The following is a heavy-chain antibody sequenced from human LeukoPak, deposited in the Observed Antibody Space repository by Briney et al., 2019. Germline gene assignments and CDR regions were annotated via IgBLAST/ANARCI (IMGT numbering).Heavy chain of an antibody. CDR3: ARDFYGPYYYYGMDV. CDR1: GFTFSSHW. Sequence: GGSLRLSCAGSGFTFSSHWMSWVRQSTGKGLEWVANIMQHGSEKYYVDSVKGRFTISRDNAKNSLYLQMNSLRAEDTAVYYCARDFYGPYYYYGMDVWGQGTTVTVSS. CDR2: IMQHGSEK. V-gene: IGHV3-7*05. J-gene: IGHJ6*02. D-gene: IGHD2/OR15-2a*01.